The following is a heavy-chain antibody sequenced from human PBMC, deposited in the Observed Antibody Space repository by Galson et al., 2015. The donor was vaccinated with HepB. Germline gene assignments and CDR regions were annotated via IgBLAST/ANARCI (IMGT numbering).Heavy chain of an antibody. Sequence: SVKVSCKASGYTFTSYYMHWVRQAPGQGLEWMGIINPSGGSTSYAQKFQGRVTMTRDTSTSTVYMELSSLRSEDTAVYYCARAGEAYYYGSGSEGGSWFDPWGQGTLVTVSS. CDR2: INPSGGST. CDR3: ARAGEAYYYGSGSEGGSWFDP. V-gene: IGHV1-46*01. J-gene: IGHJ5*02. D-gene: IGHD3-10*01. CDR1: GYTFTSYY.